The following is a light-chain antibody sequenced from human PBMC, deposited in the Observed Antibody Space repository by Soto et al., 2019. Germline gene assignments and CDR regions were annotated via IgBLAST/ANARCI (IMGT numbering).Light chain of an antibody. CDR1: SSDVGGYNY. CDR2: DVS. Sequence: QSALTQPRSVSGSPVQSVTISCTGTSSDVGGYNYVSWYQQHPGKAPKLMIYDVSKRPSGVPDRFSGSKSGNTASLTISGLQAEDEADYYCCSYAGTNWVFGGGTKLTVL. V-gene: IGLV2-11*01. J-gene: IGLJ3*02. CDR3: CSYAGTNWV.